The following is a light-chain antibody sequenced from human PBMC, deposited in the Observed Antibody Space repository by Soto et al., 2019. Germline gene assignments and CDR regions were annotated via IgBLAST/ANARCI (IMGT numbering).Light chain of an antibody. V-gene: IGLV2-8*01. J-gene: IGLJ1*01. CDR2: EVT. CDR1: SSDVGGYDY. CDR3: SSYTGGNPSYV. Sequence: QSVLTQPPSASGSPEQSVTISCTGTSSDVGGYDYVSWYQQHPGKAPKLMIYEVTIRPSGVSDRFSGSKSGNTASLTVSGLQAEDEADYYCSSYTGGNPSYVFGTGTQVTVL.